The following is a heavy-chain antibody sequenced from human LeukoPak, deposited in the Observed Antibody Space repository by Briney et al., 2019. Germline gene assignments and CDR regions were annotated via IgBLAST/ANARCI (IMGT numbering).Heavy chain of an antibody. CDR1: GGPISGHY. V-gene: IGHV4-59*11. J-gene: IGHJ5*02. Sequence: PSQTLSLTCTLSGGPISGHYWSWIRQPPGQGLEWIGYIHYSGSTNYHPSLKGRFTISLDMSKNQFSLKLNSVTAADTAVYYCAREGQWLPDWFDPWGQGTLVTVSS. CDR2: IHYSGST. D-gene: IGHD5-12*01. CDR3: AREGQWLPDWFDP.